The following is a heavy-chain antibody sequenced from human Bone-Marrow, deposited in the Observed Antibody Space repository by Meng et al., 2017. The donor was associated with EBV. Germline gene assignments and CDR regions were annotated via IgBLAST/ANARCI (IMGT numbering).Heavy chain of an antibody. D-gene: IGHD3-10*01. V-gene: IGHV3-23*01. J-gene: IGHJ4*02. Sequence: EVQLLESXXGLVQXGGSLRLSXAASGFAFSSYAMSWVRQAPGKGLEWVSAISAGGATTYYADSVKGRVTISRDNSKNTLYLQMNSLRAEDTAVYYCAKDRWFGESMYYFDYWGQGTLVTVSS. CDR2: ISAGGATT. CDR3: AKDRWFGESMYYFDY. CDR1: GFAFSSYA.